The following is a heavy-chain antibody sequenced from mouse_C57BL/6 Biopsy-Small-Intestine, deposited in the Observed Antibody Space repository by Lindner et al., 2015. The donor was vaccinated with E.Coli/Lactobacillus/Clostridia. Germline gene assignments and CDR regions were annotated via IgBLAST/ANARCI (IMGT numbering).Heavy chain of an antibody. CDR2: MNPNSGNT. Sequence: SVKVSCKASGDTFTSYDINWVRQATGQGLEWMGWMNPNSGNTGYAQKFQGRVTITTDTSTSTAYLELRSLRSDDTAVYYCARDFYDSSGLHYEGNYWGQGTLVTVSS. CDR1: GDTFTSYD. V-gene: IGHV1-81*01. J-gene: IGHJ4*01. D-gene: IGHD2-3*01. CDR3: ARDFYDSSGLHYEGNY.